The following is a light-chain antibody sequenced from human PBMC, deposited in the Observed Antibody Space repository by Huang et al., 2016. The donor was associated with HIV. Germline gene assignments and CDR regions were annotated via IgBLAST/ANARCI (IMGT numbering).Light chain of an antibody. V-gene: IGKV3-11*01. CDR3: QQRSSGVT. CDR2: VTS. Sequence: IVLTQSPATLSWYPGERVTLSCRASQSVGNYIAWYQQHPGQSTKLLIYVTSTRATGTPVRFSGSGSGTDFTLTISSLESEDFAVYYCQQRSSGVTFGGGTKV. J-gene: IGKJ4*01. CDR1: QSVGNY.